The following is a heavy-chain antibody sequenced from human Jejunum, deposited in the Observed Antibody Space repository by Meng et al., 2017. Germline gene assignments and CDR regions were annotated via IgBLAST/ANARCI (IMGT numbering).Heavy chain of an antibody. CDR1: GFSFSRYA. V-gene: IGHV3-30*01. J-gene: IGHJ4*02. Sequence: GSLRLSCAGSGFSFSRYAMHWVRQAPGKGLDWVAVISYDGSNEFYADSVKGRFIVSRDNSNNTLYLQINSLRTEDTAVYYCARDFGVGYYWSDYWGQGTLVTVSS. D-gene: IGHD3-22*01. CDR2: ISYDGSNE. CDR3: ARDFGVGYYWSDY.